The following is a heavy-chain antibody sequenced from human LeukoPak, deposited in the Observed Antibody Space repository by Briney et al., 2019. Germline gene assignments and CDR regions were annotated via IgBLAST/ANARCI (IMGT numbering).Heavy chain of an antibody. Sequence: PSQTLSPTCTVSAASISSGGYYCSWIRHNPGKSLERIGHIYYSRSTYYNPSLKSRVTISVDTSKTQFSLKPSSVTAADTAVYYCARVGEMATILASFDYWGRGTLVTVSS. CDR2: IYYSRST. CDR1: AASISSGGYY. J-gene: IGHJ4*02. CDR3: ARVGEMATILASFDY. V-gene: IGHV4-31*03. D-gene: IGHD5-24*01.